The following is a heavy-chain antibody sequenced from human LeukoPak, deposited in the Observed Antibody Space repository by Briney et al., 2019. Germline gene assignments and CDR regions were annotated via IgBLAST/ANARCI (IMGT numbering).Heavy chain of an antibody. CDR2: LKPSGASP. CDR3: AASRGYYPDY. D-gene: IGHD3-22*01. CDR1: GYTFTSHY. V-gene: IGHV1-46*01. J-gene: IGHJ4*02. Sequence: ASVKVSCKASGYTFTSHYMHWVRQAPGQGLEWMGILKPSGASPSYAQKSQGRVTMTRDTSTSTVYMELSSLRSEDTAVYYCAASRGYYPDYWGQGTLVTVSS.